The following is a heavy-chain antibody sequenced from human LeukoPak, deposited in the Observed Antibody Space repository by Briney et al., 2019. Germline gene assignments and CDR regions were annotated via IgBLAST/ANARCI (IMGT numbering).Heavy chain of an antibody. CDR2: SSNNSSYI. CDR1: GCTFSSYS. D-gene: IGHD3-22*01. CDR3: ARDRTPYYDGKYNWFDS. Sequence: GGSLRLSCAASGCTFSSYSMKWVRQAPRKGREWVSSSSNNSSYIYYEDSVKGRFNISRDNAKNSLYLQMNSLRDEDTAVYYCARDRTPYYDGKYNWFDSWGQGTLVTVSS. J-gene: IGHJ5*01. V-gene: IGHV3-21*01.